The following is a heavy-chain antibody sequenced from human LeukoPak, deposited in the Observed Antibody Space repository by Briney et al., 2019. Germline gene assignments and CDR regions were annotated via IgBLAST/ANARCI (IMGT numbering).Heavy chain of an antibody. D-gene: IGHD5-12*01. V-gene: IGHV3-74*01. CDR2: INNDGRRT. CDR1: GFTFRNYW. CDR3: AREGPLQNSGYTGSFDS. Sequence: GGSLRLSCAASGFTFRNYWMHWVRQAPGKGLVWLSRINNDGRRTSYADSVKGRFTVSRDSAKNTLYLQMNSLRAEDTAVYYCAREGPLQNSGYTGSFDSWGQGTLVTVSS. J-gene: IGHJ4*02.